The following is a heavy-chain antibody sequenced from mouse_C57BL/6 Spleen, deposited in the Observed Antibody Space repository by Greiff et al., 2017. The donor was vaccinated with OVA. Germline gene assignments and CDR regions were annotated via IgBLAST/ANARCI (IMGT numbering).Heavy chain of an antibody. CDR3: ARRDDGYYFDD. J-gene: IGHJ2*01. CDR2: IYPSDSET. D-gene: IGHD2-3*01. Sequence: QVQLQQPGAELVRPGSSVKLSCKASGYTFTSYWMHWVKQRPIQGLEWIGNIYPSDSETHYNQKFKDKATLTVDKSSSTAYMQLSSLTSEDSAVYYCARRDDGYYFDDWGQGTTLTVSS. V-gene: IGHV1-52*01. CDR1: GYTFTSYW.